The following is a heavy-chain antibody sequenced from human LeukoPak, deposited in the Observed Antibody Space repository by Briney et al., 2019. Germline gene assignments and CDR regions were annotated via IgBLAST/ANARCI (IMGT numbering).Heavy chain of an antibody. V-gene: IGHV3-21*01. Sequence: GGSLRLSCAASGFTFSNFAMTWVRQAPGKGLEWVSSIVGSSSTYYPHSLKGRFTISRYNAKDPLYLQMNSLRAEDTGVYYCARIGAGSSRDYWGQGTLVTVSS. CDR3: ARIGAGSSRDY. J-gene: IGHJ4*02. CDR1: GFTFSNFA. D-gene: IGHD6-13*01. CDR2: IVGSSST.